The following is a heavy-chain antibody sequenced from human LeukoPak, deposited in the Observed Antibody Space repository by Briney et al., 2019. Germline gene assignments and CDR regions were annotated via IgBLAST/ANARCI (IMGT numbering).Heavy chain of an antibody. D-gene: IGHD3-22*01. CDR3: ARGLPYSGYYYYFDY. V-gene: IGHV1-18*01. J-gene: IGHJ4*02. Sequence: ASVKVSCKASGYTFTSYGISWVRQAPGQGLEWMGWISAYNGNTNYAQKFQGRVTMTTDTSTGTAYMELRSLRSDDTAVYYCARGLPYSGYYYYFDYWGQGTLVTVSS. CDR2: ISAYNGNT. CDR1: GYTFTSYG.